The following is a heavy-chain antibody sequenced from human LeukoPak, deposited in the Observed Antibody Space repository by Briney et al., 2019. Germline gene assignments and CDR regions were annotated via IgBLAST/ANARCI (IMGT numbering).Heavy chain of an antibody. CDR3: ANSGSYYQYGFDY. D-gene: IGHD1-26*01. V-gene: IGHV1-69*13. CDR2: IIPIFGTA. Sequence: GASVKVSCKASGGTFSSYAISWVRQAPGQGREWMGVIIPIFGTANYAQKFQGRVTITADESKSTAYMELSSLRSEDTAVYYCANSGSYYQYGFDYWGQGTLVTVSS. CDR1: GGTFSSYA. J-gene: IGHJ4*02.